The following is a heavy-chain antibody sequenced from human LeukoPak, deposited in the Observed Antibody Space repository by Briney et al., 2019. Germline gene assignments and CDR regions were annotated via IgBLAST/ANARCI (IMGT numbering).Heavy chain of an antibody. V-gene: IGHV1-2*02. D-gene: IGHD4-17*01. J-gene: IGHJ6*03. Sequence: ASVKVSCKASGYTFTGYYMHWVRQAPGQGLEWMGWINPNSGGTNYAQKFQGRVTMTRDTSISTAYMELSRLRSDDTAVYYCARGENYGDYVGAYYYYYMDVWGKGTTVTVSS. CDR3: ARGENYGDYVGAYYYYYMDV. CDR1: GYTFTGYY. CDR2: INPNSGGT.